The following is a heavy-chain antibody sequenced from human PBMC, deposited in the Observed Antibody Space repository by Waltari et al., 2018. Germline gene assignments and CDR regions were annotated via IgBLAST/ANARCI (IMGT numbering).Heavy chain of an antibody. CDR3: AIRDYGGNLVDY. CDR1: GFTFSSYS. CDR2: IYHSVST. Sequence: VQLVESGGGLVQPGGSLRLSCAASGFTFSSYSMNWVRQPPGKGLEWIGSIYHSVSTYYNPSLKSRVTISVDTSKNQFSLKLSSVTAADTAVYYCAIRDYGGNLVDYWGQGTLVTVSS. D-gene: IGHD4-17*01. J-gene: IGHJ4*02. V-gene: IGHV4-38-2*01.